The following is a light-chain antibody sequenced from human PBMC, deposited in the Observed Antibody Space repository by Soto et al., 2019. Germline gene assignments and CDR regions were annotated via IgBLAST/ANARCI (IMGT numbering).Light chain of an antibody. CDR1: QSVSSSY. Sequence: EIVLTQSPGTLSLSPGERATLSCRASQSVSSSYLAWYQQKPGQAPRLLIYGASSRATGIPDRFSGSGSGXXXXXXISRLEPEDFAVYYCQQYGSSPPALTFGPGTKVDIK. J-gene: IGKJ3*01. V-gene: IGKV3-20*01. CDR2: GAS. CDR3: QQYGSSPPALT.